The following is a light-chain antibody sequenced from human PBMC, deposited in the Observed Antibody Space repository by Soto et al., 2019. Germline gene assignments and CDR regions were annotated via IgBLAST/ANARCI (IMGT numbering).Light chain of an antibody. J-gene: IGLJ1*01. CDR1: SSNIGSNY. Sequence: QSVVTQPPSASGTPGQRVTISCSGSSSNIGSNYVSWYQHLPGTAPKLLIYKNNQRPSGVPDRFSGSKSGTSASLALSGLRSEDEAEYYCAAWDDSLSGRVFGTGTKVTVL. CDR2: KNN. CDR3: AAWDDSLSGRV. V-gene: IGLV1-47*01.